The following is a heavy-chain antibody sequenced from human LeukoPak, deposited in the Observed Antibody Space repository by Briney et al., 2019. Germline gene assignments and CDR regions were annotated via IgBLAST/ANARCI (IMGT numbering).Heavy chain of an antibody. J-gene: IGHJ6*02. Sequence: GGSLRLSCAASGFTFSILDMSWVRQAPGKGLEWVSAISGNGGRTYYADSVKGRFTISRDNSKNTLYLQMNSLRAEDTAVYYCARDFGGVWGQGTTVTVSS. CDR2: ISGNGGRT. V-gene: IGHV3-23*01. CDR1: GFTFSILD. CDR3: ARDFGGV. D-gene: IGHD2-15*01.